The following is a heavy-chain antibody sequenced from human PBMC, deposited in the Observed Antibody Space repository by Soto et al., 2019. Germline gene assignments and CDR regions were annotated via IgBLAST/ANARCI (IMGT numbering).Heavy chain of an antibody. D-gene: IGHD6-19*01. J-gene: IGHJ6*02. CDR3: AREFPVPGIAVAGPTNYYYYYGMDV. V-gene: IGHV1-46*01. CDR2: INPSGGST. Sequence: ASVKVSCKSSGYTFTSYYMHWVRQAPGQGLEWMGIINPSGGSTSYAQKFQGRVTMTRDTSTSTVYMELSSLRSEDTAVYYCAREFPVPGIAVAGPTNYYYYYGMDVWGQGTTVTVSS. CDR1: GYTFTSYY.